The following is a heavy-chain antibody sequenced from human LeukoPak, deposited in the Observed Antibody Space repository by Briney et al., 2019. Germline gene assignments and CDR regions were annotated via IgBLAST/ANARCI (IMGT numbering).Heavy chain of an antibody. D-gene: IGHD4-17*01. V-gene: IGHV3-23*01. CDR2: ISGSGSST. J-gene: IGHJ4*02. CDR3: AKDLTTVTSQGDY. Sequence: GGSLRLSCAASGFTFSSYGMSWVRQAPGKGLEWVSAISGSGSSTYYAASVKGRFTISRDNSKNTLYLQMNSLRAEDTAVYYCAKDLTTVTSQGDYWGQGTLVTVSS. CDR1: GFTFSSYG.